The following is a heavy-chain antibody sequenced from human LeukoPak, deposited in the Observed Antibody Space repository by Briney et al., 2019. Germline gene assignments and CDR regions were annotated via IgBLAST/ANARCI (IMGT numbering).Heavy chain of an antibody. CDR3: AREEWRIYNYMDV. J-gene: IGHJ6*03. CDR2: INPSGGST. D-gene: IGHD3-3*01. V-gene: IGHV1-46*01. CDR1: GYTFTSYY. Sequence: ASVKVSCKASGYTFTSYYMHWVRQAPGQGLEWIGIINPSGGSTSYAQKFQGRVSMTRDMSTSTVYMELSSLRSEDTAVYYCAREEWRIYNYMDVWGKGTTVTVSS.